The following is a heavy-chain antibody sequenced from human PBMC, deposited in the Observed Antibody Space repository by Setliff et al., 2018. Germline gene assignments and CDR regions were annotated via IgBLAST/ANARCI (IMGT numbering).Heavy chain of an antibody. Sequence: LSLTCSVPGASITSGGFYWTWIRQPAGKGLEWIGHISPSGSTTYNPSVKSRVTISLDTSKNHFSLKLDSVTAADTALYYCARSPSSGAYWNPRPFYSDYWARGTLVTVSS. J-gene: IGHJ4*02. CDR3: ARSPSSGAYWNPRPFYSDY. V-gene: IGHV4-61*09. D-gene: IGHD1-26*01. CDR1: GASITSGGFY. CDR2: ISPSGST.